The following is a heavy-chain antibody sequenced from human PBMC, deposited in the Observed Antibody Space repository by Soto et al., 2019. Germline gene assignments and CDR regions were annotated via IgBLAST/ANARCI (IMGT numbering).Heavy chain of an antibody. CDR2: ISGSGGST. J-gene: IGHJ4*02. V-gene: IGHV3-23*01. D-gene: IGHD3-16*02. CDR1: GFTFSSYA. Sequence: GGSLRLSCAASGFTFSSYAMSWVRQAPGKGLEWVSAISGSGGSTYYADSVKGRFTISRDNSKNTLYLQMNSLRAEDTAVYYCAKAPYYDYIWGSYRGYYFDYWGQGTLVTVSS. CDR3: AKAPYYDYIWGSYRGYYFDY.